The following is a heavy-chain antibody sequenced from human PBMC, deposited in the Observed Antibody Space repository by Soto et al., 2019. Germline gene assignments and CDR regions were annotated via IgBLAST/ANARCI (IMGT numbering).Heavy chain of an antibody. CDR1: GGSVTSGTDY. CDR2: VYYSGTT. D-gene: IGHD3-9*01. V-gene: IGHV4-39*01. CDR3: ARRHYDNLEF. Sequence: SETLSLTCTVSGGSVTSGTDYWDWFRQPPGKGLEWIGTVYYSGTTKYNASLKSRVTISVDTSKNQFSLKLSPVTASDTAVYYCARRHYDNLEFWGRGTLVTLSS. J-gene: IGHJ4*01.